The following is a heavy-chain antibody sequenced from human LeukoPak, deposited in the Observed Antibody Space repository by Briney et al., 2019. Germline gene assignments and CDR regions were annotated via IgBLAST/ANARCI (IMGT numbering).Heavy chain of an antibody. J-gene: IGHJ3*02. CDR3: ARDDVVPAAIISQYAFDI. D-gene: IGHD2-2*02. Sequence: SVKVSCKASGGTFSSYAISWVREAPGQGLEWMGGIIPIFGTANYAQKFQGRVTITADESTSTAYMELSSLRSEDTAVYYCARDDVVPAAIISQYAFDIWGQGTMVTVSS. V-gene: IGHV1-69*13. CDR1: GGTFSSYA. CDR2: IIPIFGTA.